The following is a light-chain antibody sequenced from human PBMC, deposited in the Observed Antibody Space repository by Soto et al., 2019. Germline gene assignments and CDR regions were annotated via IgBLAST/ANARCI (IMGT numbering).Light chain of an antibody. Sequence: QSGLTQTASVSGSPGQSITMSCTGSRSDVGGYNLVSWYQQHPGKAPKLLISDDNKRPSGVSDRFSGSKSGNTASLTISGLPAEDEGDYYCSSYAGRITLVFGGGTKLTVL. CDR3: SSYAGRITLV. CDR1: RSDVGGYNL. J-gene: IGLJ2*01. V-gene: IGLV2-23*01. CDR2: DDN.